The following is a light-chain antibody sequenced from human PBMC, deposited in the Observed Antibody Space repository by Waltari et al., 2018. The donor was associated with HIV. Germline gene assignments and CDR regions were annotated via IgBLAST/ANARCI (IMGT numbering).Light chain of an antibody. Sequence: QSALTQPRSVSGSPGQTVTIPCRGSSTAIGDYNYFSWYQQHPGQVPKLVIFDVSKRPSGVPDRFSGSKSVNTASLTISGLQAEDEADYYCCSYAGTYTWVFGGGTRLTVL. V-gene: IGLV2-11*01. CDR3: CSYAGTYTWV. J-gene: IGLJ2*01. CDR2: DVS. CDR1: STAIGDYNY.